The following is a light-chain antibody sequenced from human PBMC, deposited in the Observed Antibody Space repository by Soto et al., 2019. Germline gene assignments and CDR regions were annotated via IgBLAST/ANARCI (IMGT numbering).Light chain of an antibody. CDR3: SSYTSSSLYV. Sequence: QSALTQPASVSGSPGQSITISCTGTITDIGAYNYVFWYQQHPGKAPKLLIYGVSSRPSGVSNRFSGSKSGNAAYLPISGLQADDEAEYYCSSYTSSSLYVFGTGTKVTVL. CDR1: ITDIGAYNY. CDR2: GVS. J-gene: IGLJ1*01. V-gene: IGLV2-14*01.